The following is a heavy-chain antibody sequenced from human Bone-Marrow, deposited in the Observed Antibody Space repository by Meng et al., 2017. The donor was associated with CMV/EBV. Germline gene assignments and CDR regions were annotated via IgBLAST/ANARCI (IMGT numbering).Heavy chain of an antibody. D-gene: IGHD6-6*01. CDR1: GYTFTGYY. J-gene: IGHJ4*02. CDR2: INPNSGGT. CDR3: ARSLRRSSSSSAGFDY. V-gene: IGHV1-2*02. Sequence: ASVKVSCNASGYTFTGYYMHWVRQAPGQGLEWMGWINPNSGGTNYAQKFQGRVTMTRDTSISTAYMELSRLRSDDTAVYYCARSLRRSSSSSAGFDYWGQGTLVTVSS.